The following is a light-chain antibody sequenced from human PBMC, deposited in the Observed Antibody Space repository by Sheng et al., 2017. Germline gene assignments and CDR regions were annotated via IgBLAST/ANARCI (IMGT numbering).Light chain of an antibody. CDR1: QTISRY. J-gene: IGKJ1*01. CDR2: KAS. Sequence: DIQMTQSPSSLSASVGDRVNITCRASQTISRYLNWYQHKPGKAPKLLIYKASTLQSGVPSRFSGSGSGTDFTLTISSLQPEDFTTFFCQQSYTSPRTFGQGPRWTSN. V-gene: IGKV1-39*01. CDR3: QQSYTSPRT.